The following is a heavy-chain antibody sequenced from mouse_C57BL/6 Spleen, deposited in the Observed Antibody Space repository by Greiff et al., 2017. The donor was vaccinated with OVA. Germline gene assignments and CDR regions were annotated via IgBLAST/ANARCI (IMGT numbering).Heavy chain of an antibody. J-gene: IGHJ4*01. CDR3: ARYRNGEMDD. CDR2: IRNKANGYTT. Sequence: EVHLVESGGGLVQPGGSLSLSCAASGFTFTDYYMSWVRQPPGKALEWLGFIRNKANGYTTEYSASVKGRFTISRDNSQSILYLQMNALRAEDSATYYCARYRNGEMDDWGQGTSVTVAS. CDR1: GFTFTDYY. V-gene: IGHV7-3*01.